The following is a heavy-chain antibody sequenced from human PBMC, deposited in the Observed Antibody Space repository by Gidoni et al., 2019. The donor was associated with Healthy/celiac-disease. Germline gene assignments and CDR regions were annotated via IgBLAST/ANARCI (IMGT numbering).Heavy chain of an antibody. CDR2: IIPIFGTA. V-gene: IGHV1-69*06. CDR1: GGTFSSYA. Sequence: QVQLVQSGAEVKKPGSSVKVSCKASGGTFSSYAISWVRPAPGQGLEWMGGIIPIFGTANYAQKFQGRVTITADKSTSTAYMELSSLRSEDTAVYYCARGLRGCSSTSCSKRVGYYYYYMDVWGKGTTVTVSS. J-gene: IGHJ6*03. CDR3: ARGLRGCSSTSCSKRVGYYYYYMDV. D-gene: IGHD2-2*01.